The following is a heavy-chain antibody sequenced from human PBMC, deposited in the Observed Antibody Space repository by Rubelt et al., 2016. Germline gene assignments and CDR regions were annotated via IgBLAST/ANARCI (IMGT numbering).Heavy chain of an antibody. CDR1: GYPFATSA. V-gene: IGHV1-3*01. CDR3: ARFALPAVTTAYYYYALDV. J-gene: IGHJ6*02. CDR2: LDAGNGDT. D-gene: IGHD4-17*01. Sequence: QVQLVQSGAEVKRPGASVKVSCKASGYPFATSAMHWVRQAPGQRLEWMGWLDAGNGDTKYSINLQGRVTFTRDTSASTAYMELSSLRSEDSAVYYCARFALPAVTTAYYYYALDVWGQGTTVTVSS.